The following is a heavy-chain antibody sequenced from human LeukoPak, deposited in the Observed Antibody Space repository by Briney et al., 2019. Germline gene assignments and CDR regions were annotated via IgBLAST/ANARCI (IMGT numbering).Heavy chain of an antibody. CDR1: GGSISDYY. CDR2: IFYSGST. V-gene: IGHV4-59*08. D-gene: IGHD3-3*01. Sequence: SETLSLTCTVSGGSISDYYWSWIRQSPGKGLEWIGYIFYSGSTNDNPSLKSRVTMSVDTSKNQVSLKLSSVTAADTAVYYCATAPQSSGYYSYWGQGTLVTVSS. CDR3: ATAPQSSGYYSY. J-gene: IGHJ4*02.